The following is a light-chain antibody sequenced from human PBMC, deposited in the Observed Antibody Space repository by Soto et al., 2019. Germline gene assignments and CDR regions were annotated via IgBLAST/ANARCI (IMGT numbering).Light chain of an antibody. Sequence: QPVLTQPASVSGSPGQSTTISCTGTSSDVGGYNFVSWYQQPPGNAPKLMIYEVNNRPSGVSNRFSGSKSGNTASLTISGLQAEDEADYYCSSYTSSSTLVFGGGTKLTVL. V-gene: IGLV2-14*01. J-gene: IGLJ2*01. CDR1: SSDVGGYNF. CDR3: SSYTSSSTLV. CDR2: EVN.